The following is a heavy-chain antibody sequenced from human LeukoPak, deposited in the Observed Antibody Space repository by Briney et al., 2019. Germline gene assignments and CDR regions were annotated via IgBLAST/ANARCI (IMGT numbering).Heavy chain of an antibody. Sequence: GGSLRLSCAASGFTFSSYSMNWVRQAPGKGLEWVSYISSSSSTIYYADSVKGRFTISRDNAKNSLYLQMNSLRAEDTAVYYCARGRNVLMVYAGLLDYWGQGTLVTVSS. CDR3: ARGRNVLMVYAGLLDY. J-gene: IGHJ4*02. V-gene: IGHV3-48*01. D-gene: IGHD2-8*01. CDR1: GFTFSSYS. CDR2: ISSSSSTI.